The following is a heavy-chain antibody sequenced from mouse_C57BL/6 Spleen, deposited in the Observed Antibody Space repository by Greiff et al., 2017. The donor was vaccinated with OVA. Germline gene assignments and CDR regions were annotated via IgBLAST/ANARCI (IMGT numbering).Heavy chain of an antibody. J-gene: IGHJ2*01. D-gene: IGHD2-3*01. CDR3: ARGGNGYYGYYFDY. CDR1: GYTFTSYW. CDR2: IDPSDSYT. V-gene: IGHV1-50*01. Sequence: QVQLQQPGAELVKPGASVKLSCKASGYTFTSYWMQWVKQRPGQGLEWIGEIDPSDSYTNYNQKFKGKATLTVDTSSSTAYMQLSSLTSEDSAVYYCARGGNGYYGYYFDYWGQGTTLTVSS.